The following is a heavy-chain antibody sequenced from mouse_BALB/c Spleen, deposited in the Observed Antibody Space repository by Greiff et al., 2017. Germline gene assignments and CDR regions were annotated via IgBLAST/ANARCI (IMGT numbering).Heavy chain of an antibody. CDR2: IWAGGST. CDR1: GFSLTSYG. CDR3: AGAVSYDSPFAY. J-gene: IGHJ3*01. V-gene: IGHV2-9*02. Sequence: VQGVESGPGLVAPSQSLTITCNASGFSLTSYGVHWVSQPPGKGLEWLGVIWAGGSTNYNSALMSRLSIIKDNYKSQVFLKMNSLQTDDTAVYYCAGAVSYDSPFAYWGQGTLVTVSA. D-gene: IGHD2-4*01.